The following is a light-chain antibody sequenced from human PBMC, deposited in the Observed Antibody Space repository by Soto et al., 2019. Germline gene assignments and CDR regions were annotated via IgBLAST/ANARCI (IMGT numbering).Light chain of an antibody. Sequence: QAVLTQPPSVSGAPGQRVTISCTGSSSNIGAGYDVHWYLQLPGTAPKLLVYTNNNRPSGVPDRFSGSKSGTSASLAITGLQAEDEADYYCQSYDSRLSAYGFGTGTKVTVL. CDR1: SSNIGAGYD. J-gene: IGLJ1*01. CDR2: TNN. CDR3: QSYDSRLSAYG. V-gene: IGLV1-40*01.